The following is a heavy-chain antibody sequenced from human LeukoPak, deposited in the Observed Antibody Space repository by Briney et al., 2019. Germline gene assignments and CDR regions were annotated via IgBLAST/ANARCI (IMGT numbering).Heavy chain of an antibody. Sequence: PGGSLRLSCAASGFTFSSYSMSWVRQAPGRGLEWVSAITGSGGGTDYADSVKGRFTISRDNSKNTLYLQMNSLRADDTAVYYCAKGISGYCTSDSCRAYDPWGQGTLVTVSS. CDR3: AKGISGYCTSDSCRAYDP. CDR2: ITGSGGGT. J-gene: IGHJ5*02. D-gene: IGHD2-2*01. CDR1: GFTFSSYS. V-gene: IGHV3-23*01.